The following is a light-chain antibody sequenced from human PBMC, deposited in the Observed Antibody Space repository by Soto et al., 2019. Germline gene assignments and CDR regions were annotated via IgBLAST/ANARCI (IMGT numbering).Light chain of an antibody. V-gene: IGKV3-15*01. CDR3: QQYNNWPWT. Sequence: EIVLTQSPATLSVSAGGTATLSCRASQSIRTNVAWYQQIPGQAPRLLIYDASTRATGIPARFSGSGSGTEFTLTISSLQSEDFAVYYCQQYNNWPWTFGQGTKVDIK. CDR2: DAS. CDR1: QSIRTN. J-gene: IGKJ1*01.